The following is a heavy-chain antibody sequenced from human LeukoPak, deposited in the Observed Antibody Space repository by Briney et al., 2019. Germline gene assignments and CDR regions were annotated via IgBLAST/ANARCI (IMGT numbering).Heavy chain of an antibody. CDR2: IYTSGTT. J-gene: IGHJ4*02. Sequence: PSETLSLTCTVSGGSINNYYWSWIRQPAGKGLEWIGRIYTSGTTNYNPSLKSRASISLDTSKNQFSLRLNSVTAADTAVYYCAREDGSGTYYRDYWGQGTPVTVSS. CDR3: AREDGSGTYYRDY. CDR1: GGSINNYY. D-gene: IGHD3-10*01. V-gene: IGHV4-4*07.